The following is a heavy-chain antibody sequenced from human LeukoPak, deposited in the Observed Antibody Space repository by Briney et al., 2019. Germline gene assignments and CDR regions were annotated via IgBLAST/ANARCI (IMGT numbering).Heavy chain of an antibody. J-gene: IGHJ5*02. CDR1: GGSISSYY. CDR3: ARGIVGATSWWFDP. Sequence: SETLSLTCTVSGGSISSYYWSWIRQAPGKGLEWIGYIYYSGSTNYNPSLKSRVTISVDTSKNQFSLRLSSVTAADTAVYYCARGIVGATSWWFDPWGQGTLVTASS. CDR2: IYYSGST. V-gene: IGHV4-59*01. D-gene: IGHD1-26*01.